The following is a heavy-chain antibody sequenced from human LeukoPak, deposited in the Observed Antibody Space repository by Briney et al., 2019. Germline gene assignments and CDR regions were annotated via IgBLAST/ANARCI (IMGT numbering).Heavy chain of an antibody. Sequence: ASVKVSCKASGYTFTGYYMHWVRQAPGQGLEWRGWINPYSGGTNYAQKLQGWVTMTRDTSISTAYMELSRLRSDDTAVYYCARYGCGELSSYGMDVWGKGTAVTVSS. V-gene: IGHV1-2*04. CDR1: GYTFTGYY. CDR3: ARYGCGELSSYGMDV. D-gene: IGHD3-10*01. J-gene: IGHJ6*04. CDR2: INPYSGGT.